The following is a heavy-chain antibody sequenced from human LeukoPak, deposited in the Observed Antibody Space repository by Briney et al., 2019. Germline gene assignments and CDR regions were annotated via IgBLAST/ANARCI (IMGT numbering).Heavy chain of an antibody. CDR1: GGSISTYF. Sequence: PSETLSLTCTVAGGSISTYFWSWIRQPAGKGLEWIGRIYDIGTNYNPSLKSRVTMSADTSKNQFSLKLSSVTAADTAVYFCAREVIIRGVTHFDYWGQGALVTVSS. CDR3: AREVIIRGVTHFDY. D-gene: IGHD3-10*01. V-gene: IGHV4-4*07. J-gene: IGHJ4*02. CDR2: IYDIGT.